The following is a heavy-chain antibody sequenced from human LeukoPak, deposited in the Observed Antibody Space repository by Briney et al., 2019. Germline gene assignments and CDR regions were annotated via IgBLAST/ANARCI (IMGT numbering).Heavy chain of an antibody. CDR2: ISSSSSTI. Sequence: GGSLRLSCAASGFTFSSYSMNWVRQAPGKGLEWVSYISSSSSTIYYADSVKGRFTISRDNAKNSLYLQMNSLRDEDTAVYYCARGRRRGSGSYSGVFDYWGQGTLVTVSS. J-gene: IGHJ4*02. V-gene: IGHV3-48*02. D-gene: IGHD3-10*01. CDR1: GFTFSSYS. CDR3: ARGRRRGSGSYSGVFDY.